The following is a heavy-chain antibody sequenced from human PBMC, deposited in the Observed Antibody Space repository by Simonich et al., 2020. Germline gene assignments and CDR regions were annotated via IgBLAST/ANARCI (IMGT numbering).Heavy chain of an antibody. Sequence: QVQLVESGGGVVQPGRSLRLSCAASGFTFSSNVMHRVRQAPGKWLEWVAVISYDGSNKNYADSVKGRFTISRDNSKNTLYLQMNSLRAEDTAVYYCAREGAGNDAFDIWGQGTMVTVSS. CDR1: GFTFSSNV. V-gene: IGHV3-30*07. CDR2: ISYDGSNK. CDR3: AREGAGNDAFDI. J-gene: IGHJ3*02. D-gene: IGHD1-26*01.